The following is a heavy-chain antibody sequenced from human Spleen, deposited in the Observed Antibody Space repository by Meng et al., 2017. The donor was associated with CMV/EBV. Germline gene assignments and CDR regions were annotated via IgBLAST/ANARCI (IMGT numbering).Heavy chain of an antibody. V-gene: IGHV3-53*01. CDR2: VYNTGNT. Sequence: GESLKISCAASGFTASNYYMSWVRQAPGKGLEWVSIVYNTGNTQYADSVKGRFTISRDDSKNTLYLQMNSLRAEDTAVYYCARQSGYYTFYYYDYWGQGALVTV. CDR1: GFTASNYY. CDR3: ARQSGYYTFYYYDY. D-gene: IGHD3-3*01. J-gene: IGHJ4*02.